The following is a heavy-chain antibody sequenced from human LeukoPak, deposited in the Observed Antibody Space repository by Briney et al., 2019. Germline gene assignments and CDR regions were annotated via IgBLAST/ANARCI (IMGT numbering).Heavy chain of an antibody. Sequence: ASVKVSCKASGYTFTGYYMHWVRQAPGQGLEWMGWINPNSGGTNYAQKFQGRVTMTRDTSISTAYMELSSLRSEDMAMYYCAREYSSSSLDYWGQGTLVTVSS. CDR1: GYTFTGYY. CDR3: AREYSSSSLDY. D-gene: IGHD6-6*01. V-gene: IGHV1-2*02. J-gene: IGHJ4*02. CDR2: INPNSGGT.